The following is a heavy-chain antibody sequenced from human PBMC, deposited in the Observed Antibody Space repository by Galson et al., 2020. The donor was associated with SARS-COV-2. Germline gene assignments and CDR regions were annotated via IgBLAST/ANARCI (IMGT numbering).Heavy chain of an antibody. J-gene: IGHJ4*02. CDR2: IHYNGNT. CDR1: GGYISSGGYY. Sequence: ETSETLSLTCTVSGGYISSGGYYWTWLRQHPGQGLEWIGYIHYNGNTYYNPSLKSRVTISVDTSKNQFSLKLSSVTAADTAVYYCARDPGYLPFDSWGQGTLVTVSS. V-gene: IGHV4-31*03. D-gene: IGHD3-22*01. CDR3: ARDPGYLPFDS.